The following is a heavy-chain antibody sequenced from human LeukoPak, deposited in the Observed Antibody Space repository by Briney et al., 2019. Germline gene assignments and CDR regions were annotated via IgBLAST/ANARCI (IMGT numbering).Heavy chain of an antibody. J-gene: IGHJ4*02. Sequence: SVKVSCKASGGTFSSYAISWVRQAPGQGLEWMGGIIPIFGTANYAQKFQGRVTITADKSTSTAYMELSSVTAADTAVYYCARDMYYYGSGSYRFDYWGQGTLVTVSS. CDR3: ARDMYYYGSGSYRFDY. CDR2: IIPIFGTA. V-gene: IGHV1-69*06. D-gene: IGHD3-10*01. CDR1: GGTFSSYA.